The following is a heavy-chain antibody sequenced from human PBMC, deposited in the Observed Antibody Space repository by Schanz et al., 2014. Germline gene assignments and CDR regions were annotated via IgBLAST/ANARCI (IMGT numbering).Heavy chain of an antibody. V-gene: IGHV3-23*01. J-gene: IGHJ6*02. CDR1: GFTFNSYA. CDR2: ISHSGGSK. Sequence: DVQLLESGGGLVQPGGSLRLSCAASGFTFNSYAMTWVRQAPGKGLEWVSSISHSGGSKYYADSVKGRFTISRDNSENTLYRQMNSLSADDTAVFNCAKGMGYCSGGACYDYYYYGLDDWGQGTTVTVSS. CDR3: AKGMGYCSGGACYDYYYYGLDD. D-gene: IGHD2-15*01.